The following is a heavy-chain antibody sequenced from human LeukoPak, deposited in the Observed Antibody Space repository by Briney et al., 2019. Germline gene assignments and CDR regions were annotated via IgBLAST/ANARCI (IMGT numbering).Heavy chain of an antibody. CDR3: ARDRIQLWSNWFDP. V-gene: IGHV1-69*05. Sequence: GASVKVSCKASGGTFSCYAISWVRQAPGQGLEWMGRIIPIFGTANYAQKFQGRVTITTDESTSTAYMELSSLRSEDTAVYYCARDRIQLWSNWFDPWGQGTLVTVSS. D-gene: IGHD5-18*01. J-gene: IGHJ5*02. CDR2: IIPIFGTA. CDR1: GGTFSCYA.